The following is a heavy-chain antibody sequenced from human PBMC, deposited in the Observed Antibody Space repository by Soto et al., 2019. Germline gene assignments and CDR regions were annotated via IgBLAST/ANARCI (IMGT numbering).Heavy chain of an antibody. V-gene: IGHV1-46*01. Sequence: QVQLVQSGAEVKKPGASVKVSCKASGYTFTSYYMHWVRLAPGQGLEWMGIINPDGGGTSYAQQFPGRVIMTRDTSTSTVYMEMSSLRSEDTAVYYCAVGGNYLSMDGWGQGNTVTVPS. CDR3: AVGGNYLSMDG. D-gene: IGHD4-4*01. J-gene: IGHJ6*02. CDR2: INPDGGGT. CDR1: GYTFTSYY.